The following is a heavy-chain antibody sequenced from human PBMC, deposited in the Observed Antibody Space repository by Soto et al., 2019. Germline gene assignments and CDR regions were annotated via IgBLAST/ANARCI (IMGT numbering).Heavy chain of an antibody. J-gene: IGHJ4*02. CDR3: ARESRYCSGGSCYFLPGIDY. V-gene: IGHV1-69*12. D-gene: IGHD2-15*01. CDR1: GGTFSSYA. CDR2: IIPIFGTA. Sequence: QVQLVQSGAEVKKPGSSVKVSCKASGGTFSSYAISWVRQAPGQGLEWMGGIIPIFGTANYAQKFQGRVTFTADESTSTGYMELGDLRSEDTAVYYCARESRYCSGGSCYFLPGIDYWGQGTLVTVSS.